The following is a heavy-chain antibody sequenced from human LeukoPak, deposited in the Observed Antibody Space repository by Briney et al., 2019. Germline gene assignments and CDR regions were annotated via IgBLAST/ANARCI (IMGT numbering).Heavy chain of an antibody. Sequence: PSETLSLTCTVSGGSISSYYWSWIRRPPGKGLEWIGYIYYSGSTIYNPSLKSRVTITVDTSKNQFSLKLNSVTAADTAVYFCARNDGSGSYYNVAFDIWGQGTMVTVSS. CDR3: ARNDGSGSYYNVAFDI. CDR1: GGSISSYY. J-gene: IGHJ3*02. V-gene: IGHV4-59*01. D-gene: IGHD3-10*01. CDR2: IYYSGST.